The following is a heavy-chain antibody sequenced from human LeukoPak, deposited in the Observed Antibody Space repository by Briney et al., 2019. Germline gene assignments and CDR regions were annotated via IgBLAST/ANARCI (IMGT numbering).Heavy chain of an antibody. CDR1: GFTFSSYG. D-gene: IGHD6-13*01. V-gene: IGHV3-33*01. CDR2: IWYDGSNK. CDR3: ARGTYSSSWYEVFYYYYGMDV. Sequence: PGGSLRLSCAASGFTFSSYGMHWVRQAPGKGLEWVAVIWYDGSNKYYADSVKGRFTISRDNSKNTLYLQMNSLRAEDTAVYYCARGTYSSSWYEVFYYYYGMDVWGQGTTVTASS. J-gene: IGHJ6*02.